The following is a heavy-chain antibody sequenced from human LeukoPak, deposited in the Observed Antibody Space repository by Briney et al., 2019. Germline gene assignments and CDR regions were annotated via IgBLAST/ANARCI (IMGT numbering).Heavy chain of an antibody. CDR2: IKQDGSEK. J-gene: IGHJ6*02. V-gene: IGHV3-7*01. D-gene: IGHD3-3*01. CDR1: GFTFSSYW. CDR3: ARDSADYDFWSGYFMYYYGMDV. Sequence: GGSLRLSCAASGFTFSSYWMSWVRQAPGKGLEWVANIKQDGSEKYYVDSVKGRFTISRDNAKNSLYLQMNSLRAEDTAVYYCARDSADYDFWSGYFMYYYGMDVWGQGTTVTVSS.